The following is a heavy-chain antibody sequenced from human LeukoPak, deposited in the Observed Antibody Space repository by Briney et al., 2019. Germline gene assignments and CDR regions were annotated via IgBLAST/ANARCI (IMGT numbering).Heavy chain of an antibody. CDR2: FDPEDGET. CDR3: ATPGLIVGALDY. V-gene: IGHV1-24*01. Sequence: ASVKVSCKVSGYTLTELSMHWVRQAPGKGLEWIGGFDPEDGETIYAQKFQGRVTMTEDTSTDTAYMELSSLRSEDTAVYYCATPGLIVGALDYWGQGTLVTVSS. J-gene: IGHJ4*02. CDR1: GYTLTELS. D-gene: IGHD1-26*01.